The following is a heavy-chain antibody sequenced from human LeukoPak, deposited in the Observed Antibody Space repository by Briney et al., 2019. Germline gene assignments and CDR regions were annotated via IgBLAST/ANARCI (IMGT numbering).Heavy chain of an antibody. CDR1: GGSISSSNW. V-gene: IGHV4-4*02. CDR3: ARVYYYVAYYKDV. J-gene: IGHJ6*03. D-gene: IGHD3-16*01. Sequence: SETLSLTCAVSGGSISSSNWWSWVRQPPGKGLEWIGEIYHSGSTNYNPSLKSRVTISVDKSKNQFSLKLSSVTAADTAVYYCARVYYYVAYYKDVWGKGTTVTVSS. CDR2: IYHSGST.